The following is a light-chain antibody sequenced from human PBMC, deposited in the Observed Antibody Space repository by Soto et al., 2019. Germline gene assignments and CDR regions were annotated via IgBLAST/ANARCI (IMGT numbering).Light chain of an antibody. CDR3: QQYDSSRT. Sequence: IVLTQSPGTLSLSPGERATLSCRASQSVSSSYLAWYQQKPGQAPRLLIYGASSRATGIPDRFSGSGSGTDFTLTISRLEPEDFAVYYCQQYDSSRTFGQGTKVDI. J-gene: IGKJ1*01. CDR2: GAS. V-gene: IGKV3-20*01. CDR1: QSVSSSY.